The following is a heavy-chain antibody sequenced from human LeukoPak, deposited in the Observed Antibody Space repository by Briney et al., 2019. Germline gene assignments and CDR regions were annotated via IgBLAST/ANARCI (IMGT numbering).Heavy chain of an antibody. CDR1: GFTFDDYA. V-gene: IGHV3-9*03. J-gene: IGHJ3*02. D-gene: IGHD3-3*01. Sequence: PGGPLRLSCAASGFTFDDYAMHWVRQAPGKGLEWVSDISWNSGSIGYADSVKGRFTISRDNAKNSLYLQMNSLRAEDMALYYCAKARYYDFWSGYDDAFDIWGQGTMVTVSS. CDR2: ISWNSGSI. CDR3: AKARYYDFWSGYDDAFDI.